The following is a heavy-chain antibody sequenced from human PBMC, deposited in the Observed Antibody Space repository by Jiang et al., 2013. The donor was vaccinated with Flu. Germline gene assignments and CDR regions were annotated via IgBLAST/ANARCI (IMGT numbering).Heavy chain of an antibody. D-gene: IGHD3-10*01. V-gene: IGHV4-39*01. CDR2: IYYSGST. CDR3: ARLRQRITMVRGVITETDFDY. Sequence: STSYYWGWIRQPPGKGLEWIGSIYYSGSTYYNPSLKSRVTISVDTSKNQFSLKLSSVTAADTAVYYCARLRQRITMVRGVITETDFDYWGQGTLVTVSS. J-gene: IGHJ4*02. CDR1: STSYY.